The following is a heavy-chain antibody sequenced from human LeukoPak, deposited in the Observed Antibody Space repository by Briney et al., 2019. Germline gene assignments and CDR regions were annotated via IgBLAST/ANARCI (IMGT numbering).Heavy chain of an antibody. D-gene: IGHD2-2*01. J-gene: IGHJ6*03. CDR2: INPNSGGT. V-gene: IGHV1-2*02. CDR3: ARDAAGLLWDSYYYYYMDV. Sequence: ASVKVSCKASGYTFTGYYMHWVRQAPGQGLEWMGWINPNSGGTNYAQKFQGRVTMTRDTSISTAYMELSRLRSDDTAVYYCARDAAGLLWDSYYYYYMDVWGKGTTVTVSS. CDR1: GYTFTGYY.